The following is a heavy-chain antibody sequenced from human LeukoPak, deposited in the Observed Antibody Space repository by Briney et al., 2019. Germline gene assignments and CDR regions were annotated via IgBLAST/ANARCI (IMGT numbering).Heavy chain of an antibody. J-gene: IGHJ5*02. V-gene: IGHV5-51*01. CDR3: ARLGIFGVVIGGWFDP. D-gene: IGHD3-3*01. CDR1: GYSFTSYW. CDR2: IYPGDSDT. Sequence: GESLKISCKGSGYSFTSYWIGWVRQMPGKGLEWMGIIYPGDSDTRYSPSFQGQVTISADKSISTAHLQWSSLKASDTAMYYCARLGIFGVVIGGWFDPWGQGTLVTVSS.